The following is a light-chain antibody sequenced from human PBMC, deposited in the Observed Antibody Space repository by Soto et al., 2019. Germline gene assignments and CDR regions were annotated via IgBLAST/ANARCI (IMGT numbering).Light chain of an antibody. CDR1: QSVSSNY. CDR3: QQYGSSPRT. J-gene: IGKJ1*01. Sequence: DIVFTQSPGTLSLSPGERATFSCRASQSVSSNYLAWYQQKPGQAPRLLIYGAFKRATGIPDRFSGSGSGTDFTLTISRMEPEDFAVYCCQQYGSSPRTFGQGTKVDIK. V-gene: IGKV3-20*01. CDR2: GAF.